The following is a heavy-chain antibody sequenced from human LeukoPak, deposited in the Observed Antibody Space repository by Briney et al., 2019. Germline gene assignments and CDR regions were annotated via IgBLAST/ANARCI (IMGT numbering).Heavy chain of an antibody. Sequence: SETLSLTCAVYGGSFSGYYWSWIRQPPGKGLEWIGEINHSGSTNYNPSLKSRVTMSVDTSKNQFSLKLSSVTAADMAVYYCARDYYDSSGYYNYWGQGTLVTVSS. J-gene: IGHJ4*02. CDR3: ARDYYDSSGYYNY. D-gene: IGHD3-22*01. V-gene: IGHV4-34*01. CDR2: INHSGST. CDR1: GGSFSGYY.